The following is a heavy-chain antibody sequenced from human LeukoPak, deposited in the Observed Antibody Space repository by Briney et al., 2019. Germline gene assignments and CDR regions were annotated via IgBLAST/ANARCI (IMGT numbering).Heavy chain of an antibody. CDR2: IRYDGSNK. Sequence: GGSLRLSCAASGFTFSSYGMHWVRQAPGKGLEWVAFIRYDGSNKYYADSVKGRFTISRDNSKNTLYLQMNSLRAEDTAVYYCAKVKVAIAAAGGFDYWGQGTLVTVSS. CDR3: AKVKVAIAAAGGFDY. CDR1: GFTFSSYG. D-gene: IGHD6-13*01. J-gene: IGHJ4*02. V-gene: IGHV3-30*02.